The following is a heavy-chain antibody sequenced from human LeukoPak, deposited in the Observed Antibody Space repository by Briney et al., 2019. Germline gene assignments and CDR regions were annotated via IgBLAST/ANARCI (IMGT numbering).Heavy chain of an antibody. CDR3: ARVRHYGSGSFSFDY. D-gene: IGHD3-10*01. V-gene: IGHV4-59*01. J-gene: IGHJ4*02. Sequence: SETLSLTCTVSGGSISSYYWSWIRQPPGKGLEWIGYIYYSGSTNYNPSLKSRVTISVDTSKNQFSLKLSSVTAADTAVYYCARVRHYGSGSFSFDYWGQGTLVTVSS. CDR2: IYYSGST. CDR1: GGSISSYY.